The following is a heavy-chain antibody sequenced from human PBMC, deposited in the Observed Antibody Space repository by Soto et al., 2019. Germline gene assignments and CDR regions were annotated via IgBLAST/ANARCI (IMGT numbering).Heavy chain of an antibody. CDR2: ISSTSAYT. J-gene: IGHJ4*02. CDR3: ARASHNSYDSSGYLYYFDY. V-gene: IGHV3-11*06. CDR1: GFTFGDYY. Sequence: GGSLRLSCAASGFTFGDYYMTWVRQAPGKGLEWISYISSTSAYTYYADSVKGRFTISRDSSKNTLYLQVNSLRAEDTAVYYCARASHNSYDSSGYLYYFDYWGQGTLVTVSS. D-gene: IGHD3-22*01.